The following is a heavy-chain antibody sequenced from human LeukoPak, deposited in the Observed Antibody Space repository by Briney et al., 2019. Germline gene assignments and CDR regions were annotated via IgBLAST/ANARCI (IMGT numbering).Heavy chain of an antibody. CDR1: GFTVSNNF. J-gene: IGHJ4*02. CDR3: ARKSDSLMFRGGDC. V-gene: IGHV3-66*01. Sequence: PGGSLRLSCAASGFTVSNNFMTWARQAPGKGPECVSVIYSGGNTYYADSVKGRLTISRDNSKNTLYLQMNSLRAEDTAVYYCARKSDSLMFRGGDCWGQGALVTVSS. CDR2: IYSGGNT. D-gene: IGHD3-10*01.